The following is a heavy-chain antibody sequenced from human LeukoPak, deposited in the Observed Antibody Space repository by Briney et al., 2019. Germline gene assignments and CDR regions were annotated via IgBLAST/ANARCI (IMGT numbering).Heavy chain of an antibody. CDR3: AKEGAAAGPYYYYYYMDV. V-gene: IGHV3-30*02. Sequence: GGSLRLSCAASGFTFSSYGMHWVRQAPGKGLEWVAFIRYDGSNKYYADSVKGRFTISRDNSKNTLYLQMNSLRAEDTAVYYCAKEGAAAGPYYYYYYMDVWGKGTTVTISS. D-gene: IGHD6-13*01. CDR2: IRYDGSNK. J-gene: IGHJ6*03. CDR1: GFTFSSYG.